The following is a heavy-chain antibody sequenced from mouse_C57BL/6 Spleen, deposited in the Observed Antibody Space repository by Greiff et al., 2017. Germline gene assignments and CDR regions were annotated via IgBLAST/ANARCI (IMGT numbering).Heavy chain of an antibody. CDR3: ARGDFWGSDY. D-gene: IGHD4-1*01. J-gene: IGHJ2*01. Sequence: EVNVVESGGGLVKPGGSLKLSCAASGFTFSDYGMHWVRQAPEKGLEWVAYISSGSSTIYYADTVKGRFTISRDNAKNTLFLQMTSLRSEDTAMYYCARGDFWGSDYWGQGTTLTVSS. CDR2: ISSGSSTI. V-gene: IGHV5-17*01. CDR1: GFTFSDYG.